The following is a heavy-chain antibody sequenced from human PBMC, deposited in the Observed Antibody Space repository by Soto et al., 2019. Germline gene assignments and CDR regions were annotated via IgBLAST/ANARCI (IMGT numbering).Heavy chain of an antibody. CDR3: ESHCFTGTSSAAFDI. Sequence: PSETLSLTCTVSGGSMSSYYWSWIRQPPGKGLEWIGYIYYSGSTYYNPSIKSRLTMSVDTSKNQFSLNLSSVTAPATPVYSFESHCFTGTSSAAFDICSQGTMLPVSS. CDR1: GGSMSSYY. V-gene: IGHV4-59*04. CDR2: IYYSGST. J-gene: IGHJ3*02. D-gene: IGHD3-9*01.